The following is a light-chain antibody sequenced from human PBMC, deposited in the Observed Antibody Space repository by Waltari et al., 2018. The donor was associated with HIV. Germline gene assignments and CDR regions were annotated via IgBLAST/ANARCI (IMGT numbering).Light chain of an antibody. V-gene: IGLV1-47*01. CDR3: AAWDDSLSAL. J-gene: IGLJ2*01. Sequence: QSVLTQPPSASGTPGQRVTISCSGASSNIGSNYVYWYQGLPGTAPKLLIYRTDQRPSGVPDRFSGSKSGTSASLAISGLRSEDEADYYCAAWDDSLSALFGGGTKLTVL. CDR1: SSNIGSNY. CDR2: RTD.